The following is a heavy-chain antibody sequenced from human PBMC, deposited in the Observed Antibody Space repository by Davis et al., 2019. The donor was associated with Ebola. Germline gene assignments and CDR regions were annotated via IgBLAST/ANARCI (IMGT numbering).Heavy chain of an antibody. J-gene: IGHJ4*02. CDR2: IYRSGGYI. CDR1: GFTFSNYN. D-gene: IGHD5-12*01. V-gene: IGHV3-21*04. Sequence: PGGSLRLSCGASGFTFSNYNMDWVRQAPGKGLEWVSSIYRSGGYIYYADSVKGRFTISRDSAKNSLYLQMNSLRAEDTAVYYCAKLPWPSVPDYFDYWGQGTLVTVSS. CDR3: AKLPWPSVPDYFDY.